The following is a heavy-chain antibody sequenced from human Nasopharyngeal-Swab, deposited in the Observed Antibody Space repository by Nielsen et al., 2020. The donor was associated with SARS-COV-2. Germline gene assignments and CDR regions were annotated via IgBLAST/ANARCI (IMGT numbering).Heavy chain of an antibody. CDR3: ALAVYDYIDY. D-gene: IGHD5/OR15-5a*01. V-gene: IGHV3-30*03. CDR2: ISYDGSNK. CDR1: GFTFSSYG. J-gene: IGHJ4*02. Sequence: GSLRLSCAASGFTFSSYGMHWVRQAPGKGLEWVAVISYDGSNKYYADSVKGRFTISRDNSKNTLYLQMNSLRAEDTAVYYCALAVYDYIDYWDQGTLVTVSS.